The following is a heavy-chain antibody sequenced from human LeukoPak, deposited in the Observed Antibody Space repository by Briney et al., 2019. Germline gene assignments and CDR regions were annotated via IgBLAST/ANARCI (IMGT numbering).Heavy chain of an antibody. V-gene: IGHV4-30-4*08. D-gene: IGHD3-22*01. CDR1: GGSISSGVYY. CDR2: IYYSGST. J-gene: IGHJ4*02. Sequence: SETLSLTCTVSGGSISSGVYYWSWIRQPPGKGLEWIEYIYYSGSTYYNPSLKSRVTISVDTSKNQFSLKLSSVTAADTAVYYCARGLYYYEGDWGQGTLVTVSS. CDR3: ARGLYYYEGD.